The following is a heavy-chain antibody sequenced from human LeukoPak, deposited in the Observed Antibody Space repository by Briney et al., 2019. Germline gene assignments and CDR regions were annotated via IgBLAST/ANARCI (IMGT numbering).Heavy chain of an antibody. J-gene: IGHJ4*02. CDR1: GASISSHY. D-gene: IGHD3-10*01. CDR3: ARASLYYYGSGSYYDFDH. V-gene: IGHV4-59*08. Sequence: SETLSLTCTVSGASISSHYWSWIRQPPGKGLEWIGNIYYSGSTNYNPSLKSRVTISVDRPKNQFSLKLSPVTAADTAIYYCARASLYYYGSGSYYDFDHWGQGTLVTVSS. CDR2: IYYSGST.